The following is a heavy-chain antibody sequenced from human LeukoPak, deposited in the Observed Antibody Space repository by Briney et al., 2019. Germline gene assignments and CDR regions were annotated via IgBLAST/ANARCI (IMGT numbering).Heavy chain of an antibody. V-gene: IGHV4-34*01. CDR3: ARVKWSVVSFDY. D-gene: IGHD2-15*01. CDR1: GGSFSGYY. Sequence: PSETLSLTCAVYGGSFSGYYWSWIRQPPGKGLEWIGEINHSGSTNYNPSPKSRVTISVDTSKNQFSLKLSSVTAADTAVYYCARVKWSVVSFDYWGQGTLVTVSS. CDR2: INHSGST. J-gene: IGHJ4*02.